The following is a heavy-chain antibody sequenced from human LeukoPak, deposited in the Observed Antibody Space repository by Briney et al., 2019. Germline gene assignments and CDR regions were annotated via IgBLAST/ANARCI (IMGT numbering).Heavy chain of an antibody. J-gene: IGHJ4*02. CDR3: ARVRSGSYSATDY. D-gene: IGHD1-26*01. Sequence: RTSETLSLTCTLSGYSISSGYYWGWIRQPPGKGLEWLGSIYYTGSTYYTPPLKSRVTISVDTSKNQFSLNLNSVTAADTAVYYCARVRSGSYSATDYWGQGTLVTVSS. V-gene: IGHV4-38-2*02. CDR2: IYYTGST. CDR1: GYSISSGYY.